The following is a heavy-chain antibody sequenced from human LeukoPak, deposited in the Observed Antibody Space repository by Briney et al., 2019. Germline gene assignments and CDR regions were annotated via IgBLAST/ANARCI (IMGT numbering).Heavy chain of an antibody. J-gene: IGHJ4*02. Sequence: PGGSLRLSCAVSGFDFGDFAMNWVRQAPGRGLEWVGFIKTKVYGGTTEYAASVKGRFTISRDDSKAIAYLQMNDLKTEDTAVYYCTRDHRDDWNPGYYFDYWGQGTLVTVSS. V-gene: IGHV3-49*04. CDR1: GFDFGDFA. CDR2: IKTKVYGGTT. CDR3: TRDHRDDWNPGYYFDY. D-gene: IGHD1-1*01.